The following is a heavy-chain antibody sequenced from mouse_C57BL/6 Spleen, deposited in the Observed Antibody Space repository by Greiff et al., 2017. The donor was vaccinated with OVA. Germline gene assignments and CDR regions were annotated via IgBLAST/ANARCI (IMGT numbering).Heavy chain of an antibody. CDR2: IYPGSGST. D-gene: IGHD2-3*01. J-gene: IGHJ2*01. CDR1: GYTFTSYW. CDR3: ARDGSYYFDY. Sequence: QVQLKQSGAELVKPGASVKMSCKASGYTFTSYWITWVKQRPGQGLEWIGDIYPGSGSTNYNEKFKSKATLTVDTSSSTAYMQLSSLTSEDSAVYYCARDGSYYFDYWGQGTTLTVSS. V-gene: IGHV1-55*01.